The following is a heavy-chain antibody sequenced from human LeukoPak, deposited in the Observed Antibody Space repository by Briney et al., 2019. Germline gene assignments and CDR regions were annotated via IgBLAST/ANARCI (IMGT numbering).Heavy chain of an antibody. CDR2: IYYGGST. Sequence: SETLSLTCTVSGGSISSSSYYWSWIRQPPGKGLEWIGYIYYGGSTYYNPSLKSRVTISVDTSKNQFSLKLSSVTAADTAVYYCARYRSYGVYYFDYWGQGTLVTVSS. V-gene: IGHV4-30-4*01. CDR3: ARYRSYGVYYFDY. CDR1: GGSISSSSYY. J-gene: IGHJ4*02. D-gene: IGHD5-18*01.